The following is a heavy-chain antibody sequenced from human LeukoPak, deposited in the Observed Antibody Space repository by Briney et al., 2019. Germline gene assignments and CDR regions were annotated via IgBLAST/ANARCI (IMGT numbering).Heavy chain of an antibody. D-gene: IGHD2-15*01. CDR2: ISAYNGNT. J-gene: IGHJ4*02. CDR3: CYCSGGSCSQFDY. Sequence: ASVKVPCKTSGYTFTDYYLHWVRQAPGQGLEWMGWISAYNGNTNYAQKLQGRVTMTTDTSTSTAYMELRSLRSDDTAVYYCCYCSGGSCSQFDYWGQGTLVTVSS. CDR1: GYTFTDYY. V-gene: IGHV1-18*04.